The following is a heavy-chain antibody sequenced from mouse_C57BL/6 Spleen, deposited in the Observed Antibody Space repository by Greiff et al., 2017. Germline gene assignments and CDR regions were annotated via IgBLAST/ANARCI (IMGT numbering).Heavy chain of an antibody. CDR3: ARHGDYDGRGNWYFDV. CDR1: GYTFTEYT. V-gene: IGHV1-62-2*01. CDR2: FYPGSGSI. J-gene: IGHJ1*03. Sequence: QVQLQQSGAELVKPGASVKLSCKASGYTFTEYTIHWVKQRSGQGLEWIGWFYPGSGSIKNNEKFKDKATFTADKSSSTVYTELSRLTSEDSAVDFCARHGDYDGRGNWYFDVWGTGTTVTVSS. D-gene: IGHD2-4*01.